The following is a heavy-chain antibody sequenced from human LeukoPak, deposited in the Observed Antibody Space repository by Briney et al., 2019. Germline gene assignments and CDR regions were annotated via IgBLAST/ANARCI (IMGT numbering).Heavy chain of an antibody. Sequence: SETLSLTCTVSGGSISSYYWSWIRQPPGKGLEWIGYIYYSGSTNYNPSLKSRVTISVDTSKNQFSLKPSSVTAADTAVYYCATQRSLYSSSYYGMDVWGQGTTVTVSS. J-gene: IGHJ6*02. CDR3: ATQRSLYSSSYYGMDV. V-gene: IGHV4-59*01. CDR1: GGSISSYY. D-gene: IGHD6-6*01. CDR2: IYYSGST.